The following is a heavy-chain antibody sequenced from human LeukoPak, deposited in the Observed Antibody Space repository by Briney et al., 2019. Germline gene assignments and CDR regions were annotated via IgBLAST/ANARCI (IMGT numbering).Heavy chain of an antibody. CDR1: GGTSNSHA. J-gene: IGHJ4*02. V-gene: IGHV1-69*04. CDR2: IIPNLGTT. D-gene: IGHD3-22*01. Sequence: ASVKVSCKASGGTSNSHAISWVRQAPGQGLEWMGRIIPNLGTTNRAQNFQDRVTLTVDKSTNTAYMELTSLTSDDTAVYYCATTNDGGGYQWGDFFDFWGQGTLVTVSS. CDR3: ATTNDGGGYQWGDFFDF.